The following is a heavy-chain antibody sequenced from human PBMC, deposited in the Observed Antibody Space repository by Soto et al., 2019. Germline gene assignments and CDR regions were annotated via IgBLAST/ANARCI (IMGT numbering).Heavy chain of an antibody. CDR2: FDPEDGET. CDR1: GYTLTELS. Sequence: GASVKVSCKVSGYTLTELSMHWVRQAPGKGLEWMGGFDPEDGETIYAQKFQGRVTMTEDTSTDTAYMELSSLRSEDTAVYYCATQQDYGDYVSWFDPWGQGTLVTVSS. V-gene: IGHV1-24*01. CDR3: ATQQDYGDYVSWFDP. D-gene: IGHD4-17*01. J-gene: IGHJ5*02.